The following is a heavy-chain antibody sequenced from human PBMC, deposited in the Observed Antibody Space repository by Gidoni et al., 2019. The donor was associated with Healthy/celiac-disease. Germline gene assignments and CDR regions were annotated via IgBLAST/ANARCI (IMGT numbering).Heavy chain of an antibody. J-gene: IGHJ5*02. Sequence: QVQLVASGGGVVQPGRSLGRSCAASGFTFRSYGMNWVRQAPGKGLGVVAVISYYGSNKYYADAVKGLFTISRDNAKNTLYLQMNSLRAEDTAVYYCAKEAGALLFGEFNWFDPWGQGTLVTVSS. CDR3: AKEAGALLFGEFNWFDP. V-gene: IGHV3-30*18. CDR2: ISYYGSNK. D-gene: IGHD3-10*01. CDR1: GFTFRSYG.